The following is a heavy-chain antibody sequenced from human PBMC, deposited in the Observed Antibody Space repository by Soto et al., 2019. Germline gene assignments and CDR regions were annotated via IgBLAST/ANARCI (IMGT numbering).Heavy chain of an antibody. Sequence: GGSLRLSCAASELTFSTYWMSWVRQAPGKGLEWVANIKQDGGEKHYVDSVKGRFTISRDNAKNSLYLQMNSLRGEDTAVYYCATYCSSTSCHSYWGQGTLVTVSS. CDR2: IKQDGGEK. J-gene: IGHJ4*02. CDR3: ATYCSSTSCHSY. V-gene: IGHV3-7*05. CDR1: ELTFSTYW. D-gene: IGHD2-2*01.